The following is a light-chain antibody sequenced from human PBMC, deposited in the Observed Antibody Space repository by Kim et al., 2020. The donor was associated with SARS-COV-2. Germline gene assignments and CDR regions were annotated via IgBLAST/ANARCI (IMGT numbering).Light chain of an antibody. J-gene: IGLJ2*01. CDR1: SSNIGSNA. V-gene: IGLV1-44*01. CDR3: AVWDDSLNGPV. CDR2: TNN. Sequence: QSVLTQTPSASGTPGQRVTISCSGSSSNIGSNAVVWYQQLPGTAPKLLIYTNNQRPSGVSDRFSGSKSGPSASLAISGLQSEDEADYYCAVWDDSLNGPVFGGGTQLTVL.